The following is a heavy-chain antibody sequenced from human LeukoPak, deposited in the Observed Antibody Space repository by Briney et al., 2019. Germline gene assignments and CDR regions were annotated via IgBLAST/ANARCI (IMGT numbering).Heavy chain of an antibody. CDR3: AKGDNDILTGYYNSFDY. D-gene: IGHD3-9*01. V-gene: IGHV3-23*01. Sequence: PGGSLRLSCAASGFTFSSYAMSWVRQAPGKGLEWVSTLSASGISTYYSDSVRGRFTISRDNSKNTLYLQMNSLRAGDTAVYYCAKGDNDILTGYYNSFDYWGRGTLVTVSS. CDR1: GFTFSSYA. J-gene: IGHJ4*02. CDR2: LSASGIST.